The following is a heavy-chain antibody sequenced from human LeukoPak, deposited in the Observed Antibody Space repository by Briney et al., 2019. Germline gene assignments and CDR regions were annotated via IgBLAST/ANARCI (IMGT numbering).Heavy chain of an antibody. J-gene: IGHJ4*02. Sequence: GGSLRLSCAASGFTVTSNYMTWVRQAPGKGLEWVTISRGNSKNTLYLQMNSLRAEDTAVYYCARRLEYSGSKGVFDYWGQGTLVTVSS. CDR3: ARRLEYSGSKGVFDY. D-gene: IGHD1-26*01. V-gene: IGHV3-66*01. CDR1: GFTVTSNY.